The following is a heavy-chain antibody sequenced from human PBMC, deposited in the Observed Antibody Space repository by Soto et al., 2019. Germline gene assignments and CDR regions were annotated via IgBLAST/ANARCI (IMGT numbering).Heavy chain of an antibody. CDR1: GGSISTTNW. D-gene: IGHD5-18*01. V-gene: IGHV4-4*02. CDR2: IYHSGST. J-gene: IGHJ6*02. CDR3: ARDKRYTYGGMDV. Sequence: QVQLQELGLRLVKPSGTLSLTCAVSGGSISTTNWWNWVRQPPGKGLEWIGEIYHSGSTNYSPSLKSRVTMSVDKSKNQFSLRLNSVTAADTAVYYCARDKRYTYGGMDVWGQGTTVTVSS.